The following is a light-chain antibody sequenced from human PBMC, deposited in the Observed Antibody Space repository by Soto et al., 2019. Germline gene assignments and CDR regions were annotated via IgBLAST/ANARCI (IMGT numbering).Light chain of an antibody. J-gene: IGLJ1*01. CDR3: LLSYTGRLYV. V-gene: IGLV7-46*01. Sequence: QAVVTQEPSLTVSPGGTVTLTCGSSTGAVTSGHYPYWFQQKPGQAPRTLIYDTSNKHSWTPARFSGSLLGGKAALTLSGAQPEDEAVYYCLLSYTGRLYVFGTGTKLTVL. CDR1: TGAVTSGHY. CDR2: DTS.